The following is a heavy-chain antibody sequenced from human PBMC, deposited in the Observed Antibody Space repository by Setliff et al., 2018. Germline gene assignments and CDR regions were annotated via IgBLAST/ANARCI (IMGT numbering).Heavy chain of an antibody. V-gene: IGHV4-4*02. CDR3: ARGPYYFDSGDYAY. J-gene: IGHJ4*02. D-gene: IGHD3-22*01. Sequence: PSETLSLTCVVSGGSISSSNCWSWVRQPPGKGLEWIGEIYHSGSPNYNPSLKSRVTISVDTSKNQFSLKLSSVTTADTAVYYCARGPYYFDSGDYAYWGQGTLVTVS. CDR1: GGSISSSNC. CDR2: IYHSGSP.